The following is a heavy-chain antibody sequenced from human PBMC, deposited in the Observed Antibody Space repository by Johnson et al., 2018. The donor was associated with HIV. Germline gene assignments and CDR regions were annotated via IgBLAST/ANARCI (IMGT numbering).Heavy chain of an antibody. D-gene: IGHD4-23*01. CDR1: GFTFSNAW. J-gene: IGHJ3*02. CDR2: IHWNGGST. Sequence: MLLVESGGGLVKPGGSLRLSCAASGFTFSNAWMSWVRQAPGKGLEWVSGIHWNGGSTGYADSVKDRFTISRDNAKNSLYLQMNSLRAEDTALYYCARAHPFYGGNSEGAFDIWGQGTMVTVSS. V-gene: IGHV3-20*04. CDR3: ARAHPFYGGNSEGAFDI.